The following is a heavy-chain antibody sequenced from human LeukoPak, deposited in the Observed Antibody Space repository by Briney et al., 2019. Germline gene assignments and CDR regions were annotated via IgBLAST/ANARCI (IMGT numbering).Heavy chain of an antibody. V-gene: IGHV3-23*01. CDR3: AKGGSYSNYVKGLDY. D-gene: IGHD4-11*01. Sequence: GGSLRLSCAASGFTFSSYAMSWVRQAPGKGLEWVSAISGSGGSTYYADSVKGRFTISRDNAKNSLYLQMNSLRAEDTALYYCAKGGSYSNYVKGLDYWGQGTLVTVSS. J-gene: IGHJ4*02. CDR2: ISGSGGST. CDR1: GFTFSSYA.